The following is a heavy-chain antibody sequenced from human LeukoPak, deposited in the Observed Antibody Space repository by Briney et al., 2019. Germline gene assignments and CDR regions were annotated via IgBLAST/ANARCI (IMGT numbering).Heavy chain of an antibody. CDR2: ISSSSSYI. CDR3: ASEYCGGDCYPIGTAFDI. D-gene: IGHD2-21*02. V-gene: IGHV3-21*01. J-gene: IGHJ3*02. Sequence: GGSLRLSCAASGFTFSSYSMNWVRQAPGKGLEWVSSISSSSSYIYYADSVKGRFTISRDNAENSLYLQMNSLRAEDTAVYYCASEYCGGDCYPIGTAFDIWGQGTMVTVSS. CDR1: GFTFSSYS.